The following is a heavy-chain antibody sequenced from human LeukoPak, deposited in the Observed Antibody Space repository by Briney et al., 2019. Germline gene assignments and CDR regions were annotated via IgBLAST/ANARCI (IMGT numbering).Heavy chain of an antibody. CDR2: IKQDGGEK. J-gene: IGHJ3*02. CDR3: ARAFWSGWYPWAFDI. D-gene: IGHD6-19*01. Sequence: PGGSLRLSCAASGFTFSSYWMSWVRQAPGKGLEWVASIKQDGGEKYYVDSVKGRFTISRDNAKNSLYLQMNSLRAEDTAVYYCARAFWSGWYPWAFDIWGQGTMVTVSS. V-gene: IGHV3-7*03. CDR1: GFTFSSYW.